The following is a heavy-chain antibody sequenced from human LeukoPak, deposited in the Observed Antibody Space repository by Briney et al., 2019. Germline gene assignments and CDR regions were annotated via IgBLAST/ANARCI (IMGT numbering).Heavy chain of an antibody. Sequence: RSGGSLRLSCAASGFTFDDYAMNWVRQAPGKGLEWVSSITSTSTYIFYADSVKGRFTISRDNAKNSLYLQMNSLRAEDTAVYYCARRYCSGGSRYSSYWGQGTLVTVSS. J-gene: IGHJ4*02. D-gene: IGHD2-15*01. CDR3: ARRYCSGGSRYSSY. CDR1: GFTFDDYA. CDR2: ITSTSTYI. V-gene: IGHV3-21*01.